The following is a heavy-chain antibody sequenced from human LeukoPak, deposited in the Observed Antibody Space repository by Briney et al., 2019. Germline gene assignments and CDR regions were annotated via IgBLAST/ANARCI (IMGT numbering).Heavy chain of an antibody. CDR1: GGIFSSYG. CDR3: ARGRWFGELDYYYYMDV. CDR2: IIPIFGTP. D-gene: IGHD3-10*01. J-gene: IGHJ6*03. V-gene: IGHV1-69*13. Sequence: ASVKVSCKASGGIFSSYGISWVRQAPGQGLEWMGTIIPIFGTPNHAQKFQGRVTITADESTSTAYMELSSLRSEDTAVYYCARGRWFGELDYYYYMDVWGKGTTVTISS.